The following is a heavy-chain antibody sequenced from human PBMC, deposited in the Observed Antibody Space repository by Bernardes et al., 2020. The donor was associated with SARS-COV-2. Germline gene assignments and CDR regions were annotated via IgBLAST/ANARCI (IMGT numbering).Heavy chain of an antibody. J-gene: IGHJ4*02. Sequence: GGSLRLSCAASGFTFSGVWMSWVRQAPGKGLEWLGRSKSKRDGGSADYAAPVEGRFTISRDDSKNTLYLQMSSLKTEDTAVYYCTSTFYYDSSGDRWGQGTLVTVS. CDR3: TSTFYYDSSGDR. CDR2: SKSKRDGGSA. V-gene: IGHV3-15*01. D-gene: IGHD3-22*01. CDR1: GFTFSGVW.